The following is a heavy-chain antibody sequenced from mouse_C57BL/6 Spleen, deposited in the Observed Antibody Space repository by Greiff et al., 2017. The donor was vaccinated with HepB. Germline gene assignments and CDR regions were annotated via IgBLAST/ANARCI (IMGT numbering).Heavy chain of an antibody. V-gene: IGHV1-59*01. D-gene: IGHD2-5*01. CDR2: IDPSDSYT. CDR3: ARWGHSKGYFDV. J-gene: IGHJ1*03. Sequence: VQLQQPGAELVRPGTSVKLSCKASGYTFTSYWMHWVKQRPGQGLEWIGVIDPSDSYTNYNQKFKGKATLTVDTSSSTAYMQLSSLTSEDSAVYYCARWGHSKGYFDVWGTGTTVTVSS. CDR1: GYTFTSYW.